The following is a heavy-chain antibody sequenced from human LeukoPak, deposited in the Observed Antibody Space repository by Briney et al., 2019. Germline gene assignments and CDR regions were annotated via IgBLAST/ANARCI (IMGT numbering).Heavy chain of an antibody. J-gene: IGHJ2*01. D-gene: IGHD3-22*01. CDR1: GGSTSSNY. V-gene: IGHV4-4*07. CDR2: IYSSGTT. CDR3: ARIHRRADSSGYYYEDWYFDL. Sequence: SETLSLTCIVSGGSTSSNYWSWIRQPAGKGLEWIGRIYSSGTTTYIPSLKSRVTMSGDTSKNQLSLRLTSVTAADTAVYYCARIHRRADSSGYYYEDWYFDLWGRGTLVTVSS.